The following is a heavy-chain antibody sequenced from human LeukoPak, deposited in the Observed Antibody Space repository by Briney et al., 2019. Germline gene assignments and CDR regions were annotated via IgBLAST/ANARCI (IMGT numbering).Heavy chain of an antibody. CDR3: ARDRKVRGVIIIPFDY. CDR1: GFTFSSYS. D-gene: IGHD3-10*01. V-gene: IGHV3-66*01. Sequence: PVGSLRLSCAASGFTFSSYSMSWVRQAPGKGLEWVSVIYSGGSTYYADSVKARFTISRDNSKNTLYLQMNSLRAEDTAVYYCARDRKVRGVIIIPFDYWGQGTLVTVSS. CDR2: IYSGGST. J-gene: IGHJ4*02.